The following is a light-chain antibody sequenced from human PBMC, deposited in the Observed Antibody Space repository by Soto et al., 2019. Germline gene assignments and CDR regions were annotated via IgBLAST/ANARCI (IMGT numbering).Light chain of an antibody. CDR1: QSVSSSY. CDR2: GAS. J-gene: IGKJ2*01. CDR3: QLYGSSPMYT. V-gene: IGKV3-20*01. Sequence: EIVLTQSPGTLSLSPGERATLSCRASQSVSSSYLAWYQQKPGQAPRLLIYGASSRATGIPDRFSGSGSGTDVTRTISRLEPEDFAVYYCQLYGSSPMYTFGQGTKLEIK.